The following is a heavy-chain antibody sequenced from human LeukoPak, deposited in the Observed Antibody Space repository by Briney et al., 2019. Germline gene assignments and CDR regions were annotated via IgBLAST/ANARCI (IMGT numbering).Heavy chain of an antibody. CDR2: IYDSGST. CDR1: GGSISTYY. D-gene: IGHD2-2*01. Sequence: PSETLSLTCTVSGGSISTYYWSWIRQSPGKAMEWIGYIYDSGSTNYNPSLKSRVTISVDTSKYQFSLNLSSVTAADTAVYYCARGNSYCSSTSCSRHYFDYWAQGTLVAVSS. J-gene: IGHJ4*02. V-gene: IGHV4-59*01. CDR3: ARGNSYCSSTSCSRHYFDY.